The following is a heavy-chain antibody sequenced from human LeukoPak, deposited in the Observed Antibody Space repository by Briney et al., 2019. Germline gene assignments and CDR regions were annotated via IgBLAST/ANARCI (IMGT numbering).Heavy chain of an antibody. CDR3: ARGGFSHGFDI. CDR1: GFTFSTYW. Sequence: PGGSLRLSCAASGFTFSTYWLHWVRQAPGKGLVWVSRIDNDGSDTIYADSVKGRFTVSRDNAKNTVYLQMNSLRVGDTAVYYCARGGFSHGFDIWGQGTVVTVSS. V-gene: IGHV3-74*01. D-gene: IGHD3-22*01. CDR2: IDNDGSDT. J-gene: IGHJ3*02.